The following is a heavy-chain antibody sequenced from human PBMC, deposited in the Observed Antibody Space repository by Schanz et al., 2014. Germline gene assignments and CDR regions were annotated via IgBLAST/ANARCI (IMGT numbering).Heavy chain of an antibody. Sequence: EVQLAESGGGLVQPGGSLRLSCAASGFTFSGFWMTWVRQAPGKGLEWVANIKKDGSEKYYVDSVKGRFTISRDSSKKTRFLQQNSLRTEDAAVYYCARLDPYGRSGTCSRANDYWGQGTLVTVSS. J-gene: IGHJ4*02. CDR3: ARLDPYGRSGTCSRANDY. D-gene: IGHD2-15*01. CDR2: IKKDGSEK. CDR1: GFTFSGFW. V-gene: IGHV3-7*01.